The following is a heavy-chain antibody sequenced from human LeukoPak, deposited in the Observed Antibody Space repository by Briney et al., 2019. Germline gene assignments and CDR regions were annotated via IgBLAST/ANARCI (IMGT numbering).Heavy chain of an antibody. Sequence: SETLSLTCTVSGGSISSSSYYWGWIRQPPGKGLEWIGSIYYSGSTYYNPSLKSRVTISVDTSKNQFSLKLSSVTAADTAVYYCARDLFEVVGEGCWGQGTLVTVSS. J-gene: IGHJ4*02. CDR3: ARDLFEVVGEGC. CDR1: GGSISSSSYY. D-gene: IGHD3-10*01. V-gene: IGHV4-39*07. CDR2: IYYSGST.